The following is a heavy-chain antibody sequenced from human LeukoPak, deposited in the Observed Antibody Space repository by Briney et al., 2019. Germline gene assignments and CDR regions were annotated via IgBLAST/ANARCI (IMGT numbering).Heavy chain of an antibody. CDR1: GDSFSGYY. D-gene: IGHD2-2*01. Sequence: PSETLSLTCAVYGDSFSGYYWSWIRQPPGKGLEWSGEITHSGSTNFNTALKRRITISVDTSHKQSPLKPRPVTTAGTAVYYCARGRLGYCSSTSCPPLYFQHWGQGTLVTVSS. CDR2: ITHSGST. V-gene: IGHV4-34*01. J-gene: IGHJ1*01. CDR3: ARGRLGYCSSTSCPPLYFQH.